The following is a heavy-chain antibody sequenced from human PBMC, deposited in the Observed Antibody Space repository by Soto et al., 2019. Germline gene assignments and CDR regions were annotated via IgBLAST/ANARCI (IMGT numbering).Heavy chain of an antibody. Sequence: EVQLVESGGGLVQPGGSLRLSCAASGFTFSRYWMHWVRQVPGKGLLWVSGINGDGSHTSYADFVKGRFTISRDNAKNTLILQMNRLSAEDTAVYYCARDFTTAGGPWDDFDYWGQGTLLTVSS. CDR3: ARDFTTAGGPWDDFDY. CDR2: INGDGSHT. CDR1: GFTFSRYW. V-gene: IGHV3-74*01. J-gene: IGHJ4*02. D-gene: IGHD4-17*01.